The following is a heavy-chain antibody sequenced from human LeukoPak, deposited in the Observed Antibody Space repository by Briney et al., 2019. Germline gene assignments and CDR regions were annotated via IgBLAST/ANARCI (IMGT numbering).Heavy chain of an antibody. CDR2: ISPSGSQK. J-gene: IGHJ5*01. CDR3: ARVSDSTPDEGS. CDR1: AFTFSSYI. D-gene: IGHD3-22*01. V-gene: IGHV3-21*01. Sequence: GGSLRLSCAASAFTFSSYIMNWVRQAPRNGLEWVSSISPSGSQKYYADSVKGRFTISRDNAKNSVSLQMNSLRAEDTAVYYCARVSDSTPDEGSWGQGTLVTVSS.